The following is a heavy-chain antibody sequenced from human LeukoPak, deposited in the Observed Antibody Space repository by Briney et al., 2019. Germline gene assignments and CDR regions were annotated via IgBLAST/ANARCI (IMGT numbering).Heavy chain of an antibody. Sequence: GGSLRLSCAASGFTFSSYAMSWVRQAPGKGLEWVSAISGSGGSTYYADSVKGRFTISRDNSKDTLYLQMNSLRAEDTAVYYCAKPAAPYDILTGYSHWGQGTLVTVSS. CDR3: AKPAAPYDILTGYSH. CDR1: GFTFSSYA. CDR2: ISGSGGST. D-gene: IGHD3-9*01. V-gene: IGHV3-23*01. J-gene: IGHJ4*02.